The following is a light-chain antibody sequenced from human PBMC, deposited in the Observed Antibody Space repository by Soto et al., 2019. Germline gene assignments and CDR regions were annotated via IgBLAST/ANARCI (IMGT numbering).Light chain of an antibody. J-gene: IGLJ2*01. CDR2: EGS. Sequence: QSVLTQPASVSGSPGQSITISCTGTSSDVGSYNLASWYQQHPGKAPKLMIYEGSKRPSGVSNRFSGSKSGNTASLTISGLQAEDEADYYCCSYAGIHVVFGGGTKLTVL. CDR1: SSDVGSYNL. CDR3: CSYAGIHVV. V-gene: IGLV2-23*01.